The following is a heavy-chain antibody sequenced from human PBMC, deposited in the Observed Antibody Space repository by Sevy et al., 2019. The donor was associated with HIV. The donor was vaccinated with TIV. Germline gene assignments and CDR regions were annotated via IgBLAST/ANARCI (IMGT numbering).Heavy chain of an antibody. D-gene: IGHD1-26*01. CDR3: ARDRGVGTSSYGMDV. Sequence: GGSLRLSCAASGLTFISFSSSSMNWVRQAPGKGLEWVSSISSAGTYIYHADSMKGRFTISRDNAKISVYLQMNSLRGEDTAVYYCARDRGVGTSSYGMDVWGQGTTVTVSS. J-gene: IGHJ6*02. CDR1: GLTFISFSSSS. CDR2: ISSAGTYI. V-gene: IGHV3-21*01.